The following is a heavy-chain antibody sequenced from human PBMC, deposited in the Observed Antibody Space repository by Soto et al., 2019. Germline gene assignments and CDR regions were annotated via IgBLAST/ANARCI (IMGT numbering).Heavy chain of an antibody. D-gene: IGHD6-13*01. CDR1: GGTFSSYA. CDR2: IIPIFGTA. CDR3: ARDQRISYSSSSLFGMDV. Sequence: QVQLVQSGAEVKKPGSSVKVSCKASGGTFSSYAISWVRQAPGQGLEWMGGIIPIFGTANYAQKFQGRGTITADESTSAAYMELSSLRSEDTAVYYCARDQRISYSSSSLFGMDVWGQGTTVTVSS. V-gene: IGHV1-69*01. J-gene: IGHJ6*02.